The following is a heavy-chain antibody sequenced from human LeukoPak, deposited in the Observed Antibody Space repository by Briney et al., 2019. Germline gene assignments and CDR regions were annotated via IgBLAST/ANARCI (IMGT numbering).Heavy chain of an antibody. J-gene: IGHJ3*01. Sequence: GESLKISCQGSGYGFSSYWIGWVRQMPGKGLAWMGVIFPHDSDTTYSPSFQGQISFSADRSINTAYPQWHSLKASDTALYYCARRPAGRAGFDLWGQGTLVIVSA. D-gene: IGHD6-13*01. V-gene: IGHV5-51*01. CDR3: ARRPAGRAGFDL. CDR2: IFPHDSDT. CDR1: GYGFSSYW.